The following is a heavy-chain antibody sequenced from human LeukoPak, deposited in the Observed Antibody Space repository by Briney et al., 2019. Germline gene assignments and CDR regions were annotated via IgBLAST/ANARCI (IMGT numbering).Heavy chain of an antibody. D-gene: IGHD3-16*01. CDR2: LIPTLGDT. CDR1: GYTFSDFTDYH. J-gene: IGHJ4*02. V-gene: IGHV1-2*06. CDR3: VRDFWGTYDY. Sequence: ASVKVSCKASGYTFSDFTDYHLHGVRQAPGQGLLLLVLLIPTLGDTYSAHHFPGSVTITADTSINTAYMELSSLRSDDTAMYYCVRDFWGTYDYWGQGTLATVSS.